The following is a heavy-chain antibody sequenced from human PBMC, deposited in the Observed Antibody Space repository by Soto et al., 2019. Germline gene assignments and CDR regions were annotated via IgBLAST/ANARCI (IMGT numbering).Heavy chain of an antibody. J-gene: IGHJ6*03. CDR1: GGSFSGYY. CDR2: INHSGST. Sequence: QVQLQQWGAGLLKHSETLSLTCAVYGGSFSGYYWSWIRQPPGKGLEWIGEINHSGSTNYNPSLKSRVTISVDTSKNQFSLKLSSVTAADTAVYYCARPLFSYYYYYMDVWGKGTTVTVSS. V-gene: IGHV4-34*01. CDR3: ARPLFSYYYYYMDV.